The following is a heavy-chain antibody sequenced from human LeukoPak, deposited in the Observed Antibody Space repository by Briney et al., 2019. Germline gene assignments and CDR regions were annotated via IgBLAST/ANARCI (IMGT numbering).Heavy chain of an antibody. V-gene: IGHV4-30-4*08. CDR3: AREAQWLEEEGSRWFGP. Sequence: SETLSLTCTVSGGSISSGDYYWSWIRQPPGKGLEWIGYIYYSGSTYYNPSLKSRVTISVDTSKNQFSLKLSSVTAADTAVYYCAREAQWLEEEGSRWFGPWGQGTLVTVSS. CDR2: IYYSGST. D-gene: IGHD6-19*01. J-gene: IGHJ5*02. CDR1: GGSISSGDYY.